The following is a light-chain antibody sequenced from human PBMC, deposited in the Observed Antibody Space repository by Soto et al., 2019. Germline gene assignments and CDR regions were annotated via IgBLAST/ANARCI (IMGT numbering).Light chain of an antibody. V-gene: IGKV1-9*01. Sequence: IHLTQSPSSLSASVGDRVTITCRASQDISSYLAWYQQKPGKAPKLLIFAASILQSGVPSRFSGSGSETDFTLTINSLQPEDFATYYCQQLSGYPLTFGGGTKVDIK. J-gene: IGKJ4*01. CDR1: QDISSY. CDR2: AAS. CDR3: QQLSGYPLT.